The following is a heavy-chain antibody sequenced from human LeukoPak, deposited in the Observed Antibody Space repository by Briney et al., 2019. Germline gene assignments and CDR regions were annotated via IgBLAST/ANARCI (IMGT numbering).Heavy chain of an antibody. J-gene: IGHJ4*02. D-gene: IGHD3-10*01. CDR1: GFTFSSYA. CDR3: AKSATTVRGVA. CDR2: ISRSGDST. Sequence: GGSLRLSCAASGFTFSSYAMSWVRQAPGKGLEWVSAISRSGDSTYYADPVKGRFTISRDNSKNTLYLQMNSLRAEDTAVYYCAKSATTVRGVAWGQGTLVTVSS. V-gene: IGHV3-23*01.